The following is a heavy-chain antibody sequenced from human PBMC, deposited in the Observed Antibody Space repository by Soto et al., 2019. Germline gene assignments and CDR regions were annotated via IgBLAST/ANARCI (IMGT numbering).Heavy chain of an antibody. Sequence: QITLKESGPTLVKPTQTLTLTCTFSGFSLSTSGVGVGWIRQPPGKALEWLALIYWDDDKRYSPSLKSRLTTXTXXSTTPVVLTMTNMDPVDTATYYCAHVYGGYDNFDYWGQGTLVTVSS. CDR3: AHVYGGYDNFDY. D-gene: IGHD5-12*01. CDR1: GFSLSTSGVG. CDR2: IYWDDDK. J-gene: IGHJ4*02. V-gene: IGHV2-5*02.